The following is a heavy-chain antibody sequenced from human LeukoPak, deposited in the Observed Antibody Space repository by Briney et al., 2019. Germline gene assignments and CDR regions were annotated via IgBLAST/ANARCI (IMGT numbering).Heavy chain of an antibody. J-gene: IGHJ4*02. CDR3: ARVQESQIDYYFDY. CDR1: GVSISSSNSY. V-gene: IGHV4-39*07. CDR2: IYYSGNT. Sequence: PSETLSLTCTVSGVSISSSNSYWGWIRQPPGKGLEWIGSIYYSGNTYYNPSLKSRVTISVDTSKNQFSLKLSSVTAADTAVYYCARVQESQIDYYFDYWGQGTLVTVSS. D-gene: IGHD3-9*01.